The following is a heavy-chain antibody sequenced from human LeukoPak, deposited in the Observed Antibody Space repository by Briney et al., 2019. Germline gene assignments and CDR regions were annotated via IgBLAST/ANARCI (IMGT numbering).Heavy chain of an antibody. CDR3: TRDGGYNAFDI. J-gene: IGHJ3*02. V-gene: IGHV3-74*01. Sequence: PGGSLRLSCAASGFTFSSYWMHWVRQAPGKGLVWISRINSHGSSTSYADSVKGRFTISRDNAKNTLYLQMNSLRADDTAVYYCTRDGGYNAFDIWGQGTMVTVSS. CDR2: INSHGSST. D-gene: IGHD5-12*01. CDR1: GFTFSSYW.